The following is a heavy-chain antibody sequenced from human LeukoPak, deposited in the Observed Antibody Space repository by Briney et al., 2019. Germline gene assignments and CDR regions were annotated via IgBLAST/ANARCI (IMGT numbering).Heavy chain of an antibody. CDR3: ARDRGTGDYVLDY. J-gene: IGHJ4*02. D-gene: IGHD4-17*01. Sequence: SVKVSCKASGGTFSSYAISCVRQAPGQGLEWMGRIIPIFGTANYAQKFQGRVTITTDESTSTAYMELSSLRSEDTAVYYCARDRGTGDYVLDYWGQGTLVTVSS. V-gene: IGHV1-69*05. CDR2: IIPIFGTA. CDR1: GGTFSSYA.